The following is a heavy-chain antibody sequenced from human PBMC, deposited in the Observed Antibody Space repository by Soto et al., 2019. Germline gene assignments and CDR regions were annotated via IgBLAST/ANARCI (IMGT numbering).Heavy chain of an antibody. CDR2: ISSSSSYI. J-gene: IGHJ4*02. D-gene: IGHD3-10*01. Sequence: EVQLVESGGGLVKPGGSLRLSCAASGFTFSSYSMNWVRQAPGKGLAWVSSISSSSSYIYYADSVKGRFTISRDNAKNSLYLQMNSLRAEDTAVYYCARADRAGYFDYWGQGTLVTVSS. CDR3: ARADRAGYFDY. CDR1: GFTFSSYS. V-gene: IGHV3-21*01.